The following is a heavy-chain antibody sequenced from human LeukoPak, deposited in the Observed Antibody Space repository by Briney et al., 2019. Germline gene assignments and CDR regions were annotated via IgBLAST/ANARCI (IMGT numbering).Heavy chain of an antibody. V-gene: IGHV4-34*01. D-gene: IGHD4-17*01. J-gene: IGHJ4*02. CDR1: GGSFSGYY. CDR3: ACGYGDYSPFDY. CDR2: INHSGST. Sequence: PSETLSLTCAVYGGSFSGYYWSWIRQPPGKGLEWIGEINHSGSTNYNPSLKSRVTISVDTSKNQFSLKLSSVTAADTAVYYCACGYGDYSPFDYWGQGTLVTVSS.